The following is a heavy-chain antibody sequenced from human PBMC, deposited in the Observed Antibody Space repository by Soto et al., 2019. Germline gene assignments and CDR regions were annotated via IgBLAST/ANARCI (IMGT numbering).Heavy chain of an antibody. CDR2: ISGSGDSA. CDR1: GFPFSHYA. D-gene: IGHD6-19*01. V-gene: IGHV3-23*01. J-gene: IGHJ4*02. CDR3: GKERRGSGWSVCNF. Sequence: GGSLRLSCTASGFPFSHYAMNWVRQGPGTRLEWVADISGSGDSARYADSMRGRFTISRDNSRDTLYLQMNSLRVDDTAVYYCGKERRGSGWSVCNFWGQGALVTVS.